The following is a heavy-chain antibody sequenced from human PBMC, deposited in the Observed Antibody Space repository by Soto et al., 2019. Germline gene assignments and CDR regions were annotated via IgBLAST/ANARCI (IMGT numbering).Heavy chain of an antibody. J-gene: IGHJ6*01. D-gene: IGHD6-13*01. V-gene: IGHV4-31*03. CDR3: AREIAAAGTRYYYYGMDV. CDR2: IYYSGST. CDR1: GGSISSGGYY. Sequence: SETLSLTCTVSGGSISSGGYYWSWIRQHPGKGLEWIGYIYYSGSTYYNPSLKSRVTISVDTSKNQFSLKLSSVTAADTAVYYCAREIAAAGTRYYYYGMDVWGKGPRSPSPQ.